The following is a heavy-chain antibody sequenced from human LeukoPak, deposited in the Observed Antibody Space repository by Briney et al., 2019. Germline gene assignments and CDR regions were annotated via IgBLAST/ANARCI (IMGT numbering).Heavy chain of an antibody. D-gene: IGHD6-6*01. CDR2: ISSSSSYI. Sequence: GGSLRLSYAASGFTFSSYSMNWVRQAPGKGLEWVSSISSSSSYIYYADSVKGRFTISRDNAKNSLHLQMNSLRAEDTAVYYCARDGHARGSHWGQGTLVTVSS. CDR1: GFTFSSYS. J-gene: IGHJ4*02. CDR3: ARDGHARGSH. V-gene: IGHV3-21*01.